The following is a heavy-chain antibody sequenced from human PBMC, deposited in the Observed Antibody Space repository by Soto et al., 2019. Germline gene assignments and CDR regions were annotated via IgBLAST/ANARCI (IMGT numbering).Heavy chain of an antibody. V-gene: IGHV3-21*01. D-gene: IGHD2-15*01. CDR2: ISSSSSYI. CDR3: ASLESDSYYFDY. CDR1: GFTFSSYS. Sequence: EVQLVESGGGLVKPGGSLRLSCAASGFTFSSYSMNWVRQAPGKGLEWVSSISSSSSYIYYADSVKGRFTISRDNAKNSLYQQMNSLRAEDTAVYYCASLESDSYYFDYWGQGTLVTVSS. J-gene: IGHJ4*02.